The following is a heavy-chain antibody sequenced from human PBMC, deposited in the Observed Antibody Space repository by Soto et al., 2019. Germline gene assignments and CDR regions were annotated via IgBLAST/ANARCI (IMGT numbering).Heavy chain of an antibody. CDR1: GFSLSTSGMC. J-gene: IGHJ6*02. CDR3: ARIRSSSFYYYYGMDV. CDR2: IDWDDDK. Sequence: SGPTLVNPTQTLTLTCTFSGFSLSTSGMCVSWIRQHPGKALEWLALIDWDDDKYYSTSLKTRLTISKDTSKNQVVLTMTNMDPVDTATYYCARIRSSSFYYYYGMDVWGQGTTVTVSS. D-gene: IGHD6-6*01. V-gene: IGHV2-70*01.